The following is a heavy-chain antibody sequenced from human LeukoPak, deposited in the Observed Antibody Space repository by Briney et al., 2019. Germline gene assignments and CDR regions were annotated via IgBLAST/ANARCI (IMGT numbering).Heavy chain of an antibody. CDR3: ARDRGSGWYLGVYYYYGMDV. Sequence: GASVKVSCKASGYTFTSYGISWVRQAPGQGFEWMGWISAYNGNTNYAQKLQGRVTMTTDTSTSTAYMELRSLRSDDTAVYYCARDRGSGWYLGVYYYYGMDVWGQGTTVTVSS. V-gene: IGHV1-18*01. CDR2: ISAYNGNT. D-gene: IGHD6-19*01. J-gene: IGHJ6*02. CDR1: GYTFTSYG.